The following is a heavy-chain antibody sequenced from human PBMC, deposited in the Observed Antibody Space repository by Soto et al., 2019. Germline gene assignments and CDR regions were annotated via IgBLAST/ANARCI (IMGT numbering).Heavy chain of an antibody. CDR1: GYTFTSYY. CDR2: INPSGGST. CDR3: AREAFAVADHNWFDP. Sequence: QVQLVQSGAEVKKPGASVKVSCKASGYTFTSYYMHWVRQAPGQGLEWMGIINPSGGSTSYAQKFEGRVTMTGDTSTSTVDMELISLRSEDTGVYYCAREAFAVADHNWFDPWGQGTLVTVSS. V-gene: IGHV1-46*01. J-gene: IGHJ5*02. D-gene: IGHD6-19*01.